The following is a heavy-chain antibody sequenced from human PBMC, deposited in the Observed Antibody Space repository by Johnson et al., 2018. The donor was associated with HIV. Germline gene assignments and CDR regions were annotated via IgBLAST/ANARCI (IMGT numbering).Heavy chain of an antibody. CDR2: ISYDGSNK. D-gene: IGHD5-18*01. CDR1: GFTFSSYG. Sequence: QVQLVESGGCVVQPGRSLRLSCAASGFTFSSYGMHWVRRAPGKGLEWVAVISYDGSNKYYADSVKGLFTVSSDNSKNTLYLQMNSLRAEDTAVYYCANGGYSYGYDAFDIWGQGTMVTVSS. V-gene: IGHV3-30*18. CDR3: ANGGYSYGYDAFDI. J-gene: IGHJ3*02.